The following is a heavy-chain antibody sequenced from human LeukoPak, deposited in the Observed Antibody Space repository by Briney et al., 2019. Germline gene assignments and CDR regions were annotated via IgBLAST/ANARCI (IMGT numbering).Heavy chain of an antibody. CDR3: ARRLVYSGIHRDDFDI. J-gene: IGHJ3*02. CDR1: GGSISSYY. Sequence: PSETLSLTCTVSGGSISSYYWSWIWQPPGKGLEWIGYIYYSGSTNYNPSLRSRVTISVDTSKNQFSLKLSSVTAADTAVYYCARRLVYSGIHRDDFDIWGQGTMVTVSS. D-gene: IGHD1-26*01. V-gene: IGHV4-59*01. CDR2: IYYSGST.